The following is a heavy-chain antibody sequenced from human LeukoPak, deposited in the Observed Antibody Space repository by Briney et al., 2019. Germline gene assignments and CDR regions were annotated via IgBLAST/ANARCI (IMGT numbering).Heavy chain of an antibody. CDR1: GFTFGRHW. J-gene: IGHJ4*02. D-gene: IGHD1-26*01. V-gene: IGHV3-74*01. Sequence: LPGGSLRLSCADPGFTFGRHWMHWVRQAPGKGLVWVSHITTDGSGTSYADSVKGRFTISRDNAKNTLYLQMNSLRAEDTAAYYCARGAIVGANFDYWGQGTLVTVSS. CDR2: ITTDGSGT. CDR3: ARGAIVGANFDY.